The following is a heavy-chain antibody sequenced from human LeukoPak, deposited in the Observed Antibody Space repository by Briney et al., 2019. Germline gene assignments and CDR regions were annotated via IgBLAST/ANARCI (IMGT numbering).Heavy chain of an antibody. CDR3: AREDGGRGVAARTYYFDY. CDR1: GDSVSSNSAA. J-gene: IGHJ4*02. CDR2: TYCRSKWYN. V-gene: IGHV6-1*01. Sequence: SQTLSLTCAISGDSVSSNSAAWNWIRQSPSRGLEWLGRTYCRSKWYNDYAVSVKSRITINPDTSKNQFSLQLNSVTPEDTAVYYCAREDGGRGVAARTYYFDYWGQGTLVTVSS. D-gene: IGHD6-6*01.